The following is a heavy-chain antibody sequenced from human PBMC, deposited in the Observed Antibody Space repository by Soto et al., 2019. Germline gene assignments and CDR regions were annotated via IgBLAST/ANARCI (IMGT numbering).Heavy chain of an antibody. CDR2: IYYSGST. J-gene: IGHJ6*03. V-gene: IGHV4-59*08. D-gene: IGHD1-26*01. CDR3: ARLGTFYYYYMDV. CDR1: GGSISSYY. Sequence: PSETLSLTCTVSGGSISSYYWSWIRQPPGKGLEWIGYIYYSGSTNYNPSLKSRVTISVDTSKNQFSLKLSSVTAADTAVYYCARLGTFYYYYMDVRGKATTVTVSS.